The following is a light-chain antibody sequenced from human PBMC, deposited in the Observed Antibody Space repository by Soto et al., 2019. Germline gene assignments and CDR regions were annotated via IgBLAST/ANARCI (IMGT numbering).Light chain of an antibody. Sequence: QSVLTQPPSVSAAPGQKVSISCSGSSFNIGSNYVSWYQQLPGTAPKLLIYDNNKRPSGIPDRFSGSKSGTSATLGITELQTGDEADYYCGAWDNSLSAGVFGTGTKLTVL. J-gene: IGLJ1*01. CDR3: GAWDNSLSAGV. CDR1: SFNIGSNY. CDR2: DNN. V-gene: IGLV1-51*01.